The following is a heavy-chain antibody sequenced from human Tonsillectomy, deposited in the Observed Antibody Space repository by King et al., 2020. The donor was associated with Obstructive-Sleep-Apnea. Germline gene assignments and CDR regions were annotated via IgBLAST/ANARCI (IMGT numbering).Heavy chain of an antibody. D-gene: IGHD1-26*01. Sequence: HVQLVESGGGVVQPGRSLRLSCGASGFTFSSYAIHWVRQAPVRGLEWVAVISYDGTTKDYADSVKGRFTISRDNSKNTMYLQMNSLRTEDTAVYYCAREPPRGSYLDYWGQGTLVTVSS. V-gene: IGHV3-30*04. CDR2: ISYDGTTK. CDR3: AREPPRGSYLDY. CDR1: GFTFSSYA. J-gene: IGHJ4*02.